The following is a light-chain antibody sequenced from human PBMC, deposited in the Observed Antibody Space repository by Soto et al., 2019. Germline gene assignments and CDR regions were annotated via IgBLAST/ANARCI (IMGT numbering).Light chain of an antibody. CDR2: LNSDGSH. J-gene: IGLJ2*01. CDR1: SGHSNYA. V-gene: IGLV4-69*01. CDR3: QTWGSGIVV. Sequence: QLVLTQSPSASASLGASVKLTCTLSSGHSNYAIAWHQQQSEKGPRYLMKLNSDGSHSKGDGIPDRFAGSSSGAERYLTFSSLQSEDEADYYGQTWGSGIVVFGGGTKLTV.